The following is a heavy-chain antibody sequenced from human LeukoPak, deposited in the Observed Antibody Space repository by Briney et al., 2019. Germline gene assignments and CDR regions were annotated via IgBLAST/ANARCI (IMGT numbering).Heavy chain of an antibody. D-gene: IGHD2-2*01. CDR1: GGSFSGYY. J-gene: IGHJ6*02. V-gene: IGHV4-34*01. CDR3: ARGPVPAAPGYYGMDV. CDR2: INHSGST. Sequence: SETLSLTCAVYGGSFSGYYWSWIRQPPGKGLEWIGEINHSGSTNYNPSLKSRVTISVDTPKNQFSLKLSSVTAADTAVYYCARGPVPAAPGYYGMDVWGQGTTVTVSS.